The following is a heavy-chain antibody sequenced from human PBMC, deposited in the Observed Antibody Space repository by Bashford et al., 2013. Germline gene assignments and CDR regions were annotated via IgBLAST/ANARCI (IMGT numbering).Heavy chain of an antibody. CDR3: AKDSFYDYVWGSPGS. Sequence: VRQAPGKGLEWVSAISVSGVSTHYAASVKGRFTISRDNSKNTVYLEMRSLRAEDTAIYYCAKDSFYDYVWGSPGSWGQGTLVTVSS. J-gene: IGHJ5*02. D-gene: IGHD3-16*01. V-gene: IGHV3-23*01. CDR2: ISVSGVST.